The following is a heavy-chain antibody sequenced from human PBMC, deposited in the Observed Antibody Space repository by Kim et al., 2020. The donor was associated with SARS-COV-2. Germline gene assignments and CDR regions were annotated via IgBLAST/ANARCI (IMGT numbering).Heavy chain of an antibody. V-gene: IGHV4-30-2*04. CDR3: ARDLRYYYGSGSYFDY. Sequence: SLRSRVTISVDPSKNQFSLKLSSVTAADTAVYYCARDLRYYYGSGSYFDYWGQGTLVTVSS. D-gene: IGHD3-10*01. J-gene: IGHJ4*02.